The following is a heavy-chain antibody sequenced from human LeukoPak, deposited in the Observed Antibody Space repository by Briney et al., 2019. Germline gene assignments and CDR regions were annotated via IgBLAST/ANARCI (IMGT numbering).Heavy chain of an antibody. Sequence: PGGSLRLSCAASGFTFSSYAMSWVRQAPGKGLEWVSAISGSGGSTYYADSVKGRFTISRDNSKNTLYLQMNSLRAEDTAVYYCAKDELRYFDWPMEAFDYWGQDPWSPSPQ. V-gene: IGHV3-23*01. CDR1: GFTFSSYA. CDR2: ISGSGGST. J-gene: IGHJ4*01. D-gene: IGHD3-9*01. CDR3: AKDELRYFDWPMEAFDY.